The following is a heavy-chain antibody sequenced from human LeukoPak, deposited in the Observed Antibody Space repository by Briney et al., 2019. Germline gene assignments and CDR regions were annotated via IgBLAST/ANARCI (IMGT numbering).Heavy chain of an antibody. CDR2: INPNSGGT. D-gene: IGHD6-19*01. CDR3: ARVPHSSGSPLYYGMDV. Sequence: ASVKVSCKASGYTFTGYYMHWVRQAPGQGLEWMGWINPNSGGTNYAQKFQGRVTMTRDTSISTAYMELTRLRSDDTAVYYCARVPHSSGSPLYYGMDVWGQGTTVPVSS. J-gene: IGHJ6*02. CDR1: GYTFTGYY. V-gene: IGHV1-2*02.